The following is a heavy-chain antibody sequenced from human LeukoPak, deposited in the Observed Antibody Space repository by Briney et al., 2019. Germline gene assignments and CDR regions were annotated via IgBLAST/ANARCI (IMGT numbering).Heavy chain of an antibody. CDR2: ISGSDGRT. Sequence: GGSLRLSCVASGFSFSSYAMSWVRQAPGKGLEWVATISGSDGRTYYADSVRGRFTISRDNSKNTLYLQMNSLRAEDTAVYYCAKGRLVPDYWGQGILVTVSS. D-gene: IGHD3-9*01. V-gene: IGHV3-23*01. CDR3: AKGRLVPDY. J-gene: IGHJ4*02. CDR1: GFSFSSYA.